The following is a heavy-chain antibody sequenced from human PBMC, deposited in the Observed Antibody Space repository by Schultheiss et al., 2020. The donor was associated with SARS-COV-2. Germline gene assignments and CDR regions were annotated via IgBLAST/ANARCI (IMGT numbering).Heavy chain of an antibody. Sequence: GGSLRLSCAASGFTFDDYAMHWVRQAPGKGLEWVSAISGSGGSTYYADSVKGRFTISRDNSKNTLYLQMNSLRAEDTAVYYGAKDKKGGSYGFDPWAREPWSPSP. CDR2: ISGSGGST. CDR1: GFTFDDYA. D-gene: IGHD1-26*01. CDR3: AKDKKGGSYGFDP. J-gene: IGHJ5*02. V-gene: IGHV3-23*01.